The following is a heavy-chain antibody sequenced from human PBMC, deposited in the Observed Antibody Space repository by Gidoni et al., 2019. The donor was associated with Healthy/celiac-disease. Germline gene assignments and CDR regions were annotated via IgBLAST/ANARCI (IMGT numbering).Heavy chain of an antibody. V-gene: IGHV3-7*03. CDR2: IKQDGSEK. Sequence: EVQLVESGGGLVQPGGSLRLSCAASGFPFSSSWMSWVRQAPGKGLEWVANIKQDGSEKYYVDSVKGRFTISRDNAKNSLYLQMNSLRAEDTAVYYCARRTAYSSSWYSYYFDYWGQGTLVTVSS. D-gene: IGHD6-13*01. J-gene: IGHJ4*02. CDR3: ARRTAYSSSWYSYYFDY. CDR1: GFPFSSSW.